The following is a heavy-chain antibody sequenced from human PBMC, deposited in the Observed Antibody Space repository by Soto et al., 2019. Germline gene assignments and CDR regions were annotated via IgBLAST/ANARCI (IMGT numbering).Heavy chain of an antibody. CDR1: GGSISSYY. Sequence: SETLSLTCTVSGGSISSYYWSWLRQPPGKGLEWIGYIYYSGSTNYNPSLKSRVTISVDTSKNQFSLKLSSVTAADTAMYYCARGMTTLNYREPMGYYSGMDVWGQGTTVTVSS. J-gene: IGHJ6*02. CDR3: ARGMTTLNYREPMGYYSGMDV. V-gene: IGHV4-59*01. D-gene: IGHD4-4*01. CDR2: IYYSGST.